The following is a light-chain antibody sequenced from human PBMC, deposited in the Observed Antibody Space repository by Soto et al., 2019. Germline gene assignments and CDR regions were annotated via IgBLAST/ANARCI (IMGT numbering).Light chain of an antibody. CDR2: ATS. CDR3: QHYGTSPPYT. CDR1: QSVSSSC. J-gene: IGKJ2*01. Sequence: EIVLTQSPGTLSLSPGERAALSCRASQSVSSSCLAWYQQKPGQAPRVLIYATSSRATGIPDRFSGSGSETDFTLTISRLEPEDFAVYYCQHYGTSPPYTFGQGTKLEIK. V-gene: IGKV3-20*01.